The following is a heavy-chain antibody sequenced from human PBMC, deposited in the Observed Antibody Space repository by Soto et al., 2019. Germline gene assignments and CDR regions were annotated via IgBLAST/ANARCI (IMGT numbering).Heavy chain of an antibody. CDR1: GYTFTSYY. V-gene: IGHV1-46*01. J-gene: IGHJ6*02. CDR2: INPSGGST. Sequence: QVQLVQSGAEVKKPGASVKVSCKASGYTFTSYYMHWVRQAPGQGLEWMGIINPSGGSTSYAQKFQGRVTMTRDTSTSTVYMELSSLRSEDTAVYYCARDLGSGWYGGPYYYYGMDVWGQGTTVTVSS. D-gene: IGHD6-19*01. CDR3: ARDLGSGWYGGPYYYYGMDV.